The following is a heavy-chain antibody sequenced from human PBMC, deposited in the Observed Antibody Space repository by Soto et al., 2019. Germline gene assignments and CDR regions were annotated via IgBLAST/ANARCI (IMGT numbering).Heavy chain of an antibody. CDR1: GFAVTNYF. V-gene: IGHV3-23*01. CDR2: ITGDGHRT. J-gene: IGHJ4*02. CDR3: AKRDYYDSATFSPLFES. Sequence: GGSLRLSCAASGFTSGFAVTNYFMHWVRQAPGKELEWVAAITGDGHRTYYADSVEGRFTISRDNSKKTLFLQMNSLRTEDTAIYHFAKRDYYDSATFSPLFESWGQGVLVTVSS. D-gene: IGHD3-22*01.